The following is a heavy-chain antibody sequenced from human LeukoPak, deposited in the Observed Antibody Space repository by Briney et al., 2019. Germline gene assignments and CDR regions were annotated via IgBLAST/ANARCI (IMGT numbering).Heavy chain of an antibody. J-gene: IGHJ4*02. Sequence: PGGSLRLSCAASGFTFSSYAMSWVRQAPGKGLEWVSAISGSGGSTYYADSVKGRFTISRDNSKNTLYLQMNSLRAEDTAVYYCAKDRRFGGGVAAAGQVPDYWGQGTLVTVSS. D-gene: IGHD6-13*01. CDR3: AKDRRFGGGVAAAGQVPDY. CDR1: GFTFSSYA. CDR2: ISGSGGST. V-gene: IGHV3-23*01.